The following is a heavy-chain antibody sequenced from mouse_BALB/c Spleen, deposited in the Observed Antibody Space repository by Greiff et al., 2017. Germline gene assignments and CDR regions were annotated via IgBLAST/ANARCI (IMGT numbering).Heavy chain of an antibody. CDR1: GFTFSSFG. V-gene: IGHV5-17*02. Sequence: EVKLMESGGGLVQPGGSRKLSCAASGFTFSSFGMHWVRQAPEKGLEWVAYISSGSSTIYYADTVKGRFTISRDNPKNTLFLQMTSLRSEDTAMYYCARTVITGTGAMDYWGKGTSVTVSS. J-gene: IGHJ4*01. CDR3: ARTVITGTGAMDY. CDR2: ISSGSSTI. D-gene: IGHD2-4*01.